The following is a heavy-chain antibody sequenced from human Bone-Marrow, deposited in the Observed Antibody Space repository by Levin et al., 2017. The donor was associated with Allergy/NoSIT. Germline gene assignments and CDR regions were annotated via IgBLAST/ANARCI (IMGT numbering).Heavy chain of an antibody. CDR3: ARDPNAAATGTFG. D-gene: IGHD6-13*01. Sequence: GESLKISCTASGFSVTSNYINWVRQSPGKGLEWVALIYSGGSTNYADSVKGRFTISRDNSKNTVYLQMNSLRGDDTAVYYCARDPNAAATGTFGWGQGTLVTVSS. CDR1: GFSVTSNY. J-gene: IGHJ4*02. V-gene: IGHV3-66*01. CDR2: IYSGGST.